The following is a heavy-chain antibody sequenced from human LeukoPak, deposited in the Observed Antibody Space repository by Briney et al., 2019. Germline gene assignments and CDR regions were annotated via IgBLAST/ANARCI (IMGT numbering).Heavy chain of an antibody. CDR2: INPNSGGT. CDR1: GFTFSDYA. Sequence: GGSLRLSCAASGFTFSDYAMHWVRQAPGQGLEWMGWINPNSGGTNYAQKFQGRVTMTRDTSISTAYMELSRLRSDDTAVYYCARVNDDFWQWLPFDYWGXGTLVTXSS. CDR3: ARVNDDFWQWLPFDY. D-gene: IGHD3-3*01. V-gene: IGHV1-2*02. J-gene: IGHJ4*01.